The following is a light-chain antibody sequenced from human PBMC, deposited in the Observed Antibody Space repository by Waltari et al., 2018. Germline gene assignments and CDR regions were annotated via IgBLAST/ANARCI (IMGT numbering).Light chain of an antibody. J-gene: IGKJ4*01. CDR3: QQSDTLPLT. CDR2: SIS. CDR1: QTINKY. Sequence: IQMTQSPSSLSASVGDRVTITCRAIQTINKYLNWYQQRPGRAPKFLFSSISRIQSGVPSRFSASGSGTDFTLTISSLQPEDFAAYYCQQSDTLPLTFGGGTKVEIK. V-gene: IGKV1-39*01.